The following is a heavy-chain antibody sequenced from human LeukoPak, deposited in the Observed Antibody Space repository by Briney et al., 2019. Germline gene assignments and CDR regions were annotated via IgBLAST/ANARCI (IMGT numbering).Heavy chain of an antibody. CDR3: ATRIGPYGDYGAFDI. V-gene: IGHV3-21*04. J-gene: IGHJ3*02. CDR2: ISSSSSYI. Sequence: TGGSLRLSCAASGFTFSSYSMNWVRQAPGKGLEWVSSISSSSSYIYYADSVKGRFTISRDNAKNSLYLQMNSLRAEDTAVYYCATRIGPYGDYGAFDIWGQGTMVTVSS. CDR1: GFTFSSYS. D-gene: IGHD4-17*01.